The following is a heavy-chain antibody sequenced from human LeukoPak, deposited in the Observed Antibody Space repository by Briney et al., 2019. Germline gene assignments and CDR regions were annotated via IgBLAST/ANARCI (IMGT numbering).Heavy chain of an antibody. Sequence: EASVKVSCKAAGYNFPAYFMHWVRQAPGQGLEWMGRINPNGGDTNYAQKLQGRVTMASDTSISTAYMELNSLMSDDTAVYYCLRVGFTTSWSNFDYWGQGTLVTVSS. V-gene: IGHV1-2*06. CDR3: LRVGFTTSWSNFDY. D-gene: IGHD2-2*01. J-gene: IGHJ4*02. CDR2: INPNGGDT. CDR1: GYNFPAYF.